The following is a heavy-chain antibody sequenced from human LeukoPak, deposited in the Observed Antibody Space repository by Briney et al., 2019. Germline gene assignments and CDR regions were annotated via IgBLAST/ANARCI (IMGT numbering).Heavy chain of an antibody. Sequence: GASVKVSCKASGYTFSNYGLSWVRQAPGQGLGWMGWISGYNGDTNYGQRVQGRVTMTTDTSTSTAYMELRSLRSDDTAVYYCARDRGYCFGGDCYSGPYFYYYMDVWGKGTTVTVSS. D-gene: IGHD2-15*01. V-gene: IGHV1-18*01. J-gene: IGHJ6*03. CDR2: ISGYNGDT. CDR1: GYTFSNYG. CDR3: ARDRGYCFGGDCYSGPYFYYYMDV.